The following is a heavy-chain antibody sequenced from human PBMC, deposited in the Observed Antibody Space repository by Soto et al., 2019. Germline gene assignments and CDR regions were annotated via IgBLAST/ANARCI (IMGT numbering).Heavy chain of an antibody. CDR3: AKSDSSGYLHSLDN. D-gene: IGHD3-22*01. CDR2: IRGGGTI. V-gene: IGHV3-23*01. CDR1: GFTFSSSA. Sequence: EVQLLESGGGLVQPGGSLRLSCAASGFTFSSSAMIWVRQAPGKGLEWVSGIRGGGTIYYADSVKGRFTISRDNSKNTLYLQMNSLRAEDTAVYYCAKSDSSGYLHSLDNWGRGTRVTVSS. J-gene: IGHJ4*02.